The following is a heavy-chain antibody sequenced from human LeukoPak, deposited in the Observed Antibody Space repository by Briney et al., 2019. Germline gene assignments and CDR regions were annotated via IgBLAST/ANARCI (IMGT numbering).Heavy chain of an antibody. CDR3: ARQGYCSSTSCYKGGGSYFDY. CDR1: GYSISCGYY. J-gene: IGHJ4*02. V-gene: IGHV4-38-2*01. CDR2: IYHSGST. Sequence: PSETLSLTCAVSGYSISCGYYWGWIRQPPGKGLEWIGSIYHSGSTYYNPSLKSRVTISVDTSKNQFSLKLSSVTAADTAVYYCARQGYCSSTSCYKGGGSYFDYWGQGTLVTVSS. D-gene: IGHD2-2*02.